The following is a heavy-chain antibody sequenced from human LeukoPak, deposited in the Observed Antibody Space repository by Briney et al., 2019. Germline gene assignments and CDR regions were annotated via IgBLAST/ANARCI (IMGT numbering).Heavy chain of an antibody. V-gene: IGHV4-61*02. D-gene: IGHD3-3*01. CDR3: ARDPNHHDFWSGGPSDYYGMDV. Sequence: SETLSLTCTVSGGSISSGSYYWSWIRQPAGKGLEWIGRIYTSGSTNYNPSLKSRVTISVDTSKNQFSLKLSSVTAADTAVYYCARDPNHHDFWSGGPSDYYGMDVWGQGTTVTVSS. CDR2: IYTSGST. CDR1: GGSISSGSYY. J-gene: IGHJ6*02.